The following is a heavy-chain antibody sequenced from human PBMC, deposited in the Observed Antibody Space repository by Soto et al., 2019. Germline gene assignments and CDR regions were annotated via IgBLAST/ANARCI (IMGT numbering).Heavy chain of an antibody. CDR3: ARDLGYDSRHDYGMDV. CDR1: GYTFTSYY. CDR2: INPSGGST. D-gene: IGHD3-22*01. Sequence: ASVKGSCKAAGYTFTSYYMHWVRQAPGQGLEWMGIINPSGGSTSYAQKFQGRVTMTRDTSTSTVYMELSSLRSEDTAVYYCARDLGYDSRHDYGMDVWGQGTTVTVSS. V-gene: IGHV1-46*01. J-gene: IGHJ6*02.